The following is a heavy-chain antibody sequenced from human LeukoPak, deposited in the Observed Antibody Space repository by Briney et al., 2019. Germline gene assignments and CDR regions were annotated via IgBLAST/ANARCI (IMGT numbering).Heavy chain of an antibody. CDR1: GGSFSGYY. CDR2: IYTSGST. CDR3: ARALSGSYFENDAFDI. D-gene: IGHD1-26*01. J-gene: IGHJ3*02. V-gene: IGHV4-59*10. Sequence: KSSETLSLTCAVYGGSFSGYYWSWIRQPAGKGLEWIGRIYTSGSTNYNPSLKSRVTMSVDTSKNQFSLKLSSVTAADTAVYYCARALSGSYFENDAFDIWGQGTMVTVSS.